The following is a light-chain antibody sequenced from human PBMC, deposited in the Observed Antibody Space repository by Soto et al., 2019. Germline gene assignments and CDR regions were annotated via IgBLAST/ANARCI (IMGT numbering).Light chain of an antibody. CDR3: ASYTSSSTSVI. CDR1: SSNIGNNY. Sequence: QSVLTQSPSVSAAPGQKVTISCSGSSSNIGNNYVSWYQQHPDKAPKLIIFVVSNRPSGISSRFSGSKSGNTASLTISGLQAEDEADYYCASYTSSSTSVIFGRGTKLTVL. J-gene: IGLJ2*01. V-gene: IGLV2-14*01. CDR2: VVS.